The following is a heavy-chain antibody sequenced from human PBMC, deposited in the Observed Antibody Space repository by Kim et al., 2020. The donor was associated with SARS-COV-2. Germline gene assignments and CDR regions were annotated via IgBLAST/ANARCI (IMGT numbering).Heavy chain of an antibody. CDR2: IYYSGST. V-gene: IGHV4-39*01. CDR3: ARQSRAAADHDY. J-gene: IGHJ4*02. D-gene: IGHD6-13*01. CDR1: GGSISSSSYY. Sequence: SETLSLTCTVSGGSISSSSYYWGWIRQPPGKGLEWIGSIYYSGSTYYNPSLKSRVTISVDTSKNQFSLKLSSVTAADTAVYYCARQSRAAADHDYWGQGTLVTVSS.